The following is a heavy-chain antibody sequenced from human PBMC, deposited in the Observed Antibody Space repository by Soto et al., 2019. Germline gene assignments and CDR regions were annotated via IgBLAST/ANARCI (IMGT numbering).Heavy chain of an antibody. J-gene: IGHJ4*02. CDR2: ISGSGGST. Sequence: EVHLLESGGGLVQPGGSLRLSCAASGFTFSNYAMSWVRQAPGKGLEWVSAISGSGGSTYYADSVKGRFTMSRNKSNNALFLQMNGLSAEDPVLYYCAKDPRTHYYNPGGFSYWGQGNRLTGPS. CDR3: AKDPRTHYYNPGGFSY. V-gene: IGHV3-23*01. D-gene: IGHD3-10*01. CDR1: GFTFSNYA.